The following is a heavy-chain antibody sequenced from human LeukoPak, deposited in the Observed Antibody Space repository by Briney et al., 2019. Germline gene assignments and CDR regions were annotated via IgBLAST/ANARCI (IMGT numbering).Heavy chain of an antibody. CDR2: IYYSGST. D-gene: IGHD2-15*01. J-gene: IGHJ5*02. V-gene: IGHV4-59*01. CDR3: ARETCSGGSCNWFDP. CDR1: GGSISSYY. Sequence: SETLSLTCTVSGGSISSYYWSWIRQPPGKGLEWIGYIYYSGSTNYSPSLKSRVTISVDTSKNQFSLKLSSVTAADTAVYYCARETCSGGSCNWFDPWGQGTLVTVSS.